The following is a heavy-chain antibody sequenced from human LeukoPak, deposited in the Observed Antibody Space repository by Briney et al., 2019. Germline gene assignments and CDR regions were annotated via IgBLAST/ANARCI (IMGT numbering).Heavy chain of an antibody. J-gene: IGHJ4*02. CDR1: GYTFTSYD. CDR2: MNPNSGNT. D-gene: IGHD3-16*01. Sequence: ASVMVSCKASGYTFTSYDINWVRQATGQGLEWMGWMNPNSGNTGYAQKFQGRVTMTRNTSISTAYMELSSLRSEDTAVYYCARGLDFQGEANFDYWGQGTLVTVSS. V-gene: IGHV1-8*01. CDR3: ARGLDFQGEANFDY.